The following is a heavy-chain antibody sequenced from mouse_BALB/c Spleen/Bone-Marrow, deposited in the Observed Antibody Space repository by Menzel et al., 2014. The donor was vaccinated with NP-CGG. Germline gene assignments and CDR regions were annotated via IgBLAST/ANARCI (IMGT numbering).Heavy chain of an antibody. D-gene: IGHD2-3*01. CDR2: IYPGDGDT. J-gene: IGHJ2*01. V-gene: IGHV1-80*01. Sequence: VQVVESGADLVRPGSSVKISCKASGYAFSNYWMNWVKQRPGQGLEWIGQIYPGDGDTNYNGRFKGKATLTADKSSSTAYMQLSSLTSEDSAVYFCARCDGYSCYFDYWGQGTTLTVSS. CDR1: GYAFSNYW. CDR3: ARCDGYSCYFDY.